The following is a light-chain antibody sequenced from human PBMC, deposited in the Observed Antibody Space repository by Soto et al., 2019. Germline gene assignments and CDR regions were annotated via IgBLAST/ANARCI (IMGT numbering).Light chain of an antibody. CDR2: TAS. Sequence: DIQMTQPPSTLSASVGDRVTITFRASQSISSWLAWYQQKPGKAPNLLIYTASSLESGVPSRFSGSGSGTDFTLTIASLQPEDFATYFCQQSYSRPRTFGQGTKVDIK. V-gene: IGKV1-39*01. CDR3: QQSYSRPRT. CDR1: QSISSW. J-gene: IGKJ1*01.